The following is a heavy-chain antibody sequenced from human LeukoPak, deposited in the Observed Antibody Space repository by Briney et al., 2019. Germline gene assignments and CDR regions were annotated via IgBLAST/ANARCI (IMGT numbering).Heavy chain of an antibody. CDR2: ISSSGSTR. Sequence: PGGSLRLSCAASGFTFSSYEINWVRQAPGKGLEWVSYISSSGSTRYYADSVKGRFTISRDNSKSSLYLQMNNLRPEDTALYYCTKDINSGIFYNTYMDVWGKGTLVTVSS. V-gene: IGHV3-48*03. CDR3: TKDINSGIFYNTYMDV. CDR1: GFTFSSYE. J-gene: IGHJ6*03. D-gene: IGHD3-10*01.